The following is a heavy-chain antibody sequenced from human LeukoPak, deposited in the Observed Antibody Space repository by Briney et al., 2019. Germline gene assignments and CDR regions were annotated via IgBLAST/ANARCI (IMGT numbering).Heavy chain of an antibody. D-gene: IGHD3-16*02. Sequence: GGSLRLSCAASGFTFSSYGMHWVRQAPGKGLEWVAVISYDGSNKYYADSVKGRFTISRDNSKNTLYLQMNSLRAEDTAVYYCARCRLGELSPFDYWGQGTLVTVSS. CDR1: GFTFSSYG. CDR2: ISYDGSNK. CDR3: ARCRLGELSPFDY. V-gene: IGHV3-30*03. J-gene: IGHJ4*02.